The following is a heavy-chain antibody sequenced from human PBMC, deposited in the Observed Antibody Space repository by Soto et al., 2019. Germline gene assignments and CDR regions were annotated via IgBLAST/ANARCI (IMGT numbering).Heavy chain of an antibody. CDR2: INAGNGNT. V-gene: IGHV1-3*01. CDR1: GYTFTSYA. Sequence: ASVKVSCKASGYTFTSYAMHWVRQAPGQRLEWMGWINAGNGNTKYSQKFQGRVTITRDTSASTAYMELSSLRSEDTAVYYCAREVPYCSGGSCFRFSYYYYMDVWGKGTTVTVSS. CDR3: AREVPYCSGGSCFRFSYYYYMDV. D-gene: IGHD2-15*01. J-gene: IGHJ6*03.